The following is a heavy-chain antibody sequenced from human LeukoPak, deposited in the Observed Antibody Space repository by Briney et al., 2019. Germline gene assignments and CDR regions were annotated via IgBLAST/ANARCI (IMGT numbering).Heavy chain of an antibody. CDR1: GYTFTGYY. V-gene: IGHV1-18*04. J-gene: IGHJ4*02. CDR3: ARDGTIFGVVPTPIDY. Sequence: ASVKVSCKASGYTFTGYYMHWVRQAPGQGLEWMGRISAYSGNTNYAQKLQGRVTMTTDTSTSTAHMELRSLRSDDTAVYYCARDGTIFGVVPTPIDYWGQGTLVTVSS. D-gene: IGHD3-3*01. CDR2: ISAYSGNT.